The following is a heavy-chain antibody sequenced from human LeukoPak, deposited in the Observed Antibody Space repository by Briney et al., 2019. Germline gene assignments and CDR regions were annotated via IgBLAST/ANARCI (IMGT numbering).Heavy chain of an antibody. D-gene: IGHD4-17*01. J-gene: IGHJ2*01. V-gene: IGHV4-38-2*02. CDR2: IYHSGST. CDR1: GYSISSGYY. Sequence: SETLSLTCAVSGYSISSGYYWGWIRQPPGKGLEWIGSIYHSGSTYYNPSLKSRVTISVDTSKNQFSLKLSSVTAADTAVYYCARDLATVTTNWYLDLWGRGTLVTVSS. CDR3: ARDLATVTTNWYLDL.